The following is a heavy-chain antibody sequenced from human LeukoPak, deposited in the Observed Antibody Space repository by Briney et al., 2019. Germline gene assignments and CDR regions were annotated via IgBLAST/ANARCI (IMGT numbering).Heavy chain of an antibody. CDR3: ARVTEQQLGFDY. Sequence: SETLSLTCTVSGGSISSSSYYWGWIRQPPGKGLEWIGSIYYSGSTNYNPSLKSRVTISVDTSKNQFSLKLSSVTAADTAVYYCARVTEQQLGFDYWGQGTLVTVSS. V-gene: IGHV4-39*07. J-gene: IGHJ4*02. D-gene: IGHD6-13*01. CDR1: GGSISSSSYY. CDR2: IYYSGST.